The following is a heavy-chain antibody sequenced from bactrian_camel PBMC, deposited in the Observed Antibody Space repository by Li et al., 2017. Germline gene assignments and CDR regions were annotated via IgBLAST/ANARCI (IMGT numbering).Heavy chain of an antibody. CDR1: GFTFRTYD. CDR2: INSGGSST. Sequence: DVQLVESGGGLVQPGGSLRLSCPASGFTFRTYDMTWVRQAPGKGLEWVSAINSGGSSTSDADSVKGRFTISRDNAKNTLYLQMNSLKTEDTAVYYCAAETTYGGSWYRDGFGYWGQGTQVTVS. J-gene: IGHJ6*01. V-gene: IGHV3S40*01. CDR3: AAETTYGGSWYRDGFGY. D-gene: IGHD6*01.